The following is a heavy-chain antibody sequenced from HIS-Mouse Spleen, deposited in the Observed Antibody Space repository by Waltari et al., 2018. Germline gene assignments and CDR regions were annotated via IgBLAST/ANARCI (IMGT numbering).Heavy chain of an antibody. J-gene: IGHJ4*02. CDR1: GGSISSSSYS. CDR2: IYYSGST. V-gene: IGHV4-39*01. Sequence: QLQLQESGPGLVKPSETLSLTCTVSGGSISSSSYSWCWIRPPPGKGLEWIGSIYYSGSTYYNPSLKSRVTISVDTSKNQFSLKLSSVTAADTAVYYCARHGGNLRYSSGWYEMGYFDYWGQGTLVTVSS. D-gene: IGHD6-19*01. CDR3: ARHGGNLRYSSGWYEMGYFDY.